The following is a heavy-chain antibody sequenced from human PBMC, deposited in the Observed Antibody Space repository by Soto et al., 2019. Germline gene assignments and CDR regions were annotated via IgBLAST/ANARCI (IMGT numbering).Heavy chain of an antibody. Sequence: QVQLVESGGGLVQPGESLRVSCAASGFSFRDYFMSWIRQAPGKGLEWVAYIGPYGNTIGYADSVKGGFTISRDDAKKARFLHMESLRSEDTAVYYCARNNHTYVGYWGQGTPV. J-gene: IGHJ4*02. CDR2: IGPYGNTI. D-gene: IGHD5-18*01. V-gene: IGHV3-11*01. CDR3: ARNNHTYVGY. CDR1: GFSFRDYF.